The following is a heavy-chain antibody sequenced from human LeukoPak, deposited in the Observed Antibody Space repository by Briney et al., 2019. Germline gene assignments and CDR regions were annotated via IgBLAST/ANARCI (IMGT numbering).Heavy chain of an antibody. D-gene: IGHD2-8*01. CDR2: ISSSSSYI. V-gene: IGHV3-21*01. CDR3: ARDRIVLMVPLYYGMDV. J-gene: IGHJ6*02. CDR1: GFTFSDYS. Sequence: GGSLRLSCAASGFTFSDYSMNWVRQAPGKGLEWVSSISSSSSYIYYADSAEGRFTISRDNAKNSLYLQMNSLRAEDTAVYYCARDRIVLMVPLYYGMDVWGQGTTVTVSS.